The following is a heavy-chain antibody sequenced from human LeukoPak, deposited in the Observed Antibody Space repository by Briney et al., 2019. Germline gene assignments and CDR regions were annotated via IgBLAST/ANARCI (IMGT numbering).Heavy chain of an antibody. CDR2: LYSGGGT. J-gene: IGHJ4*02. V-gene: IGHV3-66*01. Sequence: GGSLSFSFAASGFTFRSTSMSWVRQAPGKGLEWVSGLYSGGGTYYADSVKGRFDISRDNSKNTLYLQMNSLRAEDTAVYYCARDWVQYDLPRYSDCWGQGALVTVSS. CDR3: ARDWVQYDLPRYSDC. D-gene: IGHD2-8*01. CDR1: GFTFRSTS.